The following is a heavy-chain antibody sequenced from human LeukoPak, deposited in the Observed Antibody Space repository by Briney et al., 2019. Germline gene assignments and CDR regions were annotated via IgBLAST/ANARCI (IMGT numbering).Heavy chain of an antibody. V-gene: IGHV3-21*04. Sequence: GGSLRLSCAASGFTFSSYSMNWVRQAPGKGLEWVSSISSSSSYIYYADSVKGRFTISRDNAKNSLYLQMNSLRAEDTAVYYCARAPIRFLDPGLSYYFDYWGQGTLVTVSS. J-gene: IGHJ4*02. CDR2: ISSSSSYI. CDR3: ARAPIRFLDPGLSYYFDY. CDR1: GFTFSSYS. D-gene: IGHD3-3*01.